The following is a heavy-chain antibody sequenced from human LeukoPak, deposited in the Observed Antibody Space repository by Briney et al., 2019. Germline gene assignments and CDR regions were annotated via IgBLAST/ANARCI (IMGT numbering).Heavy chain of an antibody. CDR3: ARGYSGYDYGAFDI. Sequence: GGSLRLSCAASGFTVSSNYMSWVRQAPGKGLEWVSVIYSGGSTYYADSAKGRFTISRDNSKNTLYLQMNSLRAEDTAVYYCARGYSGYDYGAFDIWGQGTMVTVSS. V-gene: IGHV3-53*01. D-gene: IGHD5-12*01. CDR2: IYSGGST. J-gene: IGHJ3*02. CDR1: GFTVSSNY.